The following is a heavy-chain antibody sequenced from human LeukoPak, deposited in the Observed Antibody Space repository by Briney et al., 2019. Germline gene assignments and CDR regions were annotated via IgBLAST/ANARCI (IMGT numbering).Heavy chain of an antibody. CDR2: ISYDGSNK. Sequence: PGGSLRLSCAASGFTFSSYAMHWVRQAPGKGLEWVAVISYDGSNKYYADSVKGRFTISRDNSKNTLYLQMNSLRAEDTAVYYCARDVHSSGWEFDYWGQGTLVTVSS. D-gene: IGHD6-19*01. V-gene: IGHV3-30-3*01. CDR1: GFTFSSYA. CDR3: ARDVHSSGWEFDY. J-gene: IGHJ4*02.